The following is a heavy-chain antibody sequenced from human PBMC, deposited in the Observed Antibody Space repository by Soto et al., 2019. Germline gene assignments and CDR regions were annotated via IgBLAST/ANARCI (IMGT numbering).Heavy chain of an antibody. J-gene: IGHJ4*02. CDR3: AKDFYGDLTYYFEY. Sequence: GGSLRLSCAASGFTFSSYAMSWVRQAPGKGQERVSAISGSGGSTYYADSVKGRFTISRDNSKNTLYLQMNSLRAEDTVVYFCAKDFYGDLTYYFEYWGQGTLVTVSS. CDR2: ISGSGGST. D-gene: IGHD4-17*01. CDR1: GFTFSSYA. V-gene: IGHV3-23*01.